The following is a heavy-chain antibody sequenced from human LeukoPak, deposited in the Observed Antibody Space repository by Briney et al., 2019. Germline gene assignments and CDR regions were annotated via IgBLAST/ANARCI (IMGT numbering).Heavy chain of an antibody. CDR1: GFTFSNYA. V-gene: IGHV3-21*01. J-gene: IGHJ4*02. Sequence: GGSLRLSCAASGFTFSNYAMNWVRQAPGKGLEWVSSISSSSTYIYYADSVKGRFTISRDNAKNSLYLQMNSLRVEDTAVYYCARAEGSGSSFDYWGQGTLVTVSS. D-gene: IGHD3-10*01. CDR3: ARAEGSGSSFDY. CDR2: ISSSSTYI.